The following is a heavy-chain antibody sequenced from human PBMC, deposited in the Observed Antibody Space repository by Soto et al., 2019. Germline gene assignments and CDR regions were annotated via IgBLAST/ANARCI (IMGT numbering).Heavy chain of an antibody. J-gene: IGHJ1*01. CDR3: ARGGRGHIAVAGTHYLQH. CDR2: IYYSGST. CDR1: GGSISSGDYY. Sequence: SETLSLTCTFSGGSISSGDYYWSWIRQHPGKGLEWIGYIYYSGSTYYNSSLKSRIIISVDTSKNQFSLNLSSVTAADTAVYYCARGGRGHIAVAGTHYLQHWGQGTLVTVSS. D-gene: IGHD6-19*01. V-gene: IGHV4-31*03.